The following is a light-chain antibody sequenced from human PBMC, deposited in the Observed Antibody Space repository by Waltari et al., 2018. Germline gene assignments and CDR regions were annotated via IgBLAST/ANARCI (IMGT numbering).Light chain of an antibody. CDR1: VLAEKY. J-gene: IGLJ2*01. Sequence: YDLAQPFSVSVSPGQTATITCSGDVLAEKYVRWFQQRPGQAPTLILSKDTERPSGIPERFSGSSSGSTVTLTIRGALLEDEADYHCHAAADNNWFFGGGTKLT. CDR3: HAAADNNWF. V-gene: IGLV3-27*01. CDR2: KDT.